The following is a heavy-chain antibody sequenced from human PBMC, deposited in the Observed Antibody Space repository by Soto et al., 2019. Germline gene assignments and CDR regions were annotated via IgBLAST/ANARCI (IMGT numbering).Heavy chain of an antibody. V-gene: IGHV3-11*01. J-gene: IGHJ4*02. Sequence: PGGSLRLSCAASGFTFSDYYMSCIRQAPGKGLEWVSYISSSGSTIYYADSVKGRFTISRDNAKNSLYLQMNTLRAEDTAVYYCAGAQYSIVRYWGQGTLVTVSS. D-gene: IGHD6-6*01. CDR2: ISSSGSTI. CDR1: GFTFSDYY. CDR3: AGAQYSIVRY.